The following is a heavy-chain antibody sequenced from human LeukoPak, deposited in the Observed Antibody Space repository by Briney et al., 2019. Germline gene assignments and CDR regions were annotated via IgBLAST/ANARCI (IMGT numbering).Heavy chain of an antibody. CDR3: ASIRNTYYYEPDAFDI. CDR1: GGSFSGYY. CDR2: INHSGST. Sequence: PSETLSLTCAVYGGSFSGYYWSWIRQPPGKGLEWIGEINHSGSTNYNPSLKSRVTISVDTSKNQFSLKLSSVTAADTAVYYCASIRNTYYYEPDAFDIRGQGTMVTVSS. D-gene: IGHD3-22*01. V-gene: IGHV4-34*01. J-gene: IGHJ3*02.